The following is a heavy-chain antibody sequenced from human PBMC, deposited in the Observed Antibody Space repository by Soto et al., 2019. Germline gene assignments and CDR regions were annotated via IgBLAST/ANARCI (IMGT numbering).Heavy chain of an antibody. D-gene: IGHD3-9*01. CDR1: GDSITGYY. V-gene: IGHV4-59*01. J-gene: IGHJ4*02. Sequence: LSLTCSVSGDSITGYYWGWIRQPPGKGLEWIGSIIYSSGSTNYSPSLKSRVTISLDTSKNQFSLKLSSVTAADTAVYYCARGNFYYDSLTGFYPGYYFDYWGQGTRVTVSS. CDR2: IIYSSGST. CDR3: ARGNFYYDSLTGFYPGYYFDY.